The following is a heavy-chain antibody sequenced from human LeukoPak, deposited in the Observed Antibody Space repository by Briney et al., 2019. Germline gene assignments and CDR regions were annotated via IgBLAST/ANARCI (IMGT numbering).Heavy chain of an antibody. CDR3: ARSGSNILTTYYYSGMDV. J-gene: IGHJ6*04. CDR2: IDPSDSYT. CDR1: GYSFTSYW. V-gene: IGHV5-10-1*01. D-gene: IGHD3-9*01. Sequence: GESLRISCKGSGYSFTSYWISWVRQMPGKGLEWMGRIDPSDSYTNYSPSFQGHVTISADKSISTAYLQWSSLQASETAMYYCARSGSNILTTYYYSGMDVWGRGTTVTVSS.